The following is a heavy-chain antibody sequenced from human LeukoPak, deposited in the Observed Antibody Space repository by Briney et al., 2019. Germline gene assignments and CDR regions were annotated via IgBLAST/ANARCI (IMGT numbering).Heavy chain of an antibody. V-gene: IGHV3-48*01. CDR2: ITSSSSTT. CDR3: AKDLEWSSSWRGVFDY. J-gene: IGHJ4*02. D-gene: IGHD6-13*01. CDR1: GFTFSRYS. Sequence: GGSLRLSCAASGFTFSRYSMNWVRQAPGKGLEWVSYITSSSSTTYYADSVKGRFTISRDNSKNTLYLQMNSLRAEDTAVYYCAKDLEWSSSWRGVFDYWGQGTLVTVSS.